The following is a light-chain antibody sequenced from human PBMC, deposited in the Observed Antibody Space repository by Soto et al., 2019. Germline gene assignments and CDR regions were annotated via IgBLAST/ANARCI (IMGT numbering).Light chain of an antibody. Sequence: QSVLTQSPSASASLGASVKLTCTLSSGHSNYAIAWHQQQPEKGPRYLMKLNSDGSQIKGDGIPDRFSGSSSGAERYLTISSLQSEDEADYYCQTWDTGVKVFGGGTKLTVL. CDR1: SGHSNYA. J-gene: IGLJ3*02. CDR3: QTWDTGVKV. V-gene: IGLV4-69*01. CDR2: LNSDGSQ.